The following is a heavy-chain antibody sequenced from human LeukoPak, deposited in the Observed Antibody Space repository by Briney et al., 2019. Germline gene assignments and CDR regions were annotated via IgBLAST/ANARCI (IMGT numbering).Heavy chain of an antibody. D-gene: IGHD6-19*01. Sequence: GRSLRLSCAASGFTFDDYAMHWVRQAPGKGLEWVSGISWNSGSIGYADSVKGRFTISRDNAKNSLYLQMNSLRAEDMALYYCAKDRTPLGYSSGFDYWGQGTLVTVSS. V-gene: IGHV3-9*03. J-gene: IGHJ4*02. CDR2: ISWNSGSI. CDR3: AKDRTPLGYSSGFDY. CDR1: GFTFDDYA.